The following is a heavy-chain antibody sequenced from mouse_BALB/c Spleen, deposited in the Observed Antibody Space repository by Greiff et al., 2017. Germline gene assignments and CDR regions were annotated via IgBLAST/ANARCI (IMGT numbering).Heavy chain of an antibody. D-gene: IGHD2-4*01. CDR1: GFTFSSYA. J-gene: IGHJ4*01. Sequence: EVNVVESGGGLVKPGGSLKLSCAASGFTFSSYAMSWVRQSPEKRLEWVAEISSGGSYTYYPDTVTGRFTISRDNAKNTLYLEMSSLRSEDTAMYYCAREVSMITTSYAMDYWGQGTSVTVSS. V-gene: IGHV5-9-4*01. CDR2: ISSGGSYT. CDR3: AREVSMITTSYAMDY.